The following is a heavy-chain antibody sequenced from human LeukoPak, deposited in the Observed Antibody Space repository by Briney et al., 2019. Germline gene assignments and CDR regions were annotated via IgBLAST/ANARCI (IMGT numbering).Heavy chain of an antibody. J-gene: IGHJ4*02. D-gene: IGHD5-24*01. CDR2: IYNSGTT. V-gene: IGHV4-59*01. Sequence: MASETLSLTCTVSGGSISSNFWSWIRQPPGKGLEYIGYIYNSGTTNYNPSLKSRVTISVDTSKNQLSLKLSSVTAADTAVYYCAKSFSETERATITAYWGQGTLVTVSS. CDR3: AKSFSETERATITAY. CDR1: GGSISSNF.